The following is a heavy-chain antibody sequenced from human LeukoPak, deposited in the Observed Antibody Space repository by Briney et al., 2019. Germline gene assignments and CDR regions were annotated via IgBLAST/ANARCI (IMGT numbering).Heavy chain of an antibody. Sequence: GGSLTLSCAPSASTVSSNYMSRVRQAPGKGLEWVSVISGGGGIDYADSVKGRFTISRDNSTNTLYLQMHSLRAEHTAVYYCARAVVVTAIHNAFDSWGQVTMVT. V-gene: IGHV3-66*02. D-gene: IGHD2-15*01. CDR2: ISGGGGI. J-gene: IGHJ3*02. CDR1: ASTVSSNY. CDR3: ARAVVVTAIHNAFDS.